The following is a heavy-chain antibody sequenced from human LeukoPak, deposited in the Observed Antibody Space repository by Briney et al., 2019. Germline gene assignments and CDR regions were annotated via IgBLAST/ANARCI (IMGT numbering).Heavy chain of an antibody. V-gene: IGHV3-43*02. D-gene: IGHD2-15*01. Sequence: GGSLRLSCAASGFTLDDYAMHWARQVPGKGLEWVSLISGDGGSTSYADSVKGRFTISRDNNKSSLYLQMNSLRAEDTALYYCAKDGYCSGGRCHAALNYWGQGTLVTVSS. J-gene: IGHJ4*02. CDR3: AKDGYCSGGRCHAALNY. CDR2: ISGDGGST. CDR1: GFTLDDYA.